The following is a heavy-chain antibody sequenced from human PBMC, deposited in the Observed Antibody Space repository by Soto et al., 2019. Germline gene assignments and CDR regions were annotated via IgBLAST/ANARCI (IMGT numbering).Heavy chain of an antibody. CDR1: GGSIGSGGYS. CDR3: ARERRGYCSSTSSCWFDP. D-gene: IGHD2-2*01. V-gene: IGHV4-30-2*01. CDR2: IYHSGST. Sequence: PAETLSLTCAVSGGSIGSGGYSWVCMGQPPGKGLEWIGYIYHSGSTYYNPSLKSRVTISVDRSKNQFSLKLSSVTAADTAVYYCARERRGYCSSTSSCWFDPWGQGTLVTVSS. J-gene: IGHJ5*02.